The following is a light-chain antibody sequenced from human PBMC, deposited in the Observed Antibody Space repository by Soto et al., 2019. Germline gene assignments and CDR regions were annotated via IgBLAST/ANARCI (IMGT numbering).Light chain of an antibody. CDR3: QQYYSYPIT. CDR1: QTISSW. J-gene: IGKJ5*01. V-gene: IGKV1-5*03. CDR2: KAS. Sequence: DIQLTQSPSFLSASVGDTVTITCRAIQTISSWLAWYQQKPGKAPKLLIYKASTLKSGVPSRFSGSGSGTDFTLTISCLQSEDFATYYCQQYYSYPITFGQGTRLEIK.